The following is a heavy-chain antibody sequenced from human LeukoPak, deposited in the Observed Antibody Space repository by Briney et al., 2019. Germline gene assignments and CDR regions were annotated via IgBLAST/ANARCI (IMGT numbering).Heavy chain of an antibody. CDR2: ISSSSSTI. Sequence: QPGGSLRLSCADSXFTFSSYWMHWVRQAPGKGLEWVSYISSSSSTIYYADSVKGRFTISRDNAKNSLYLQMNSLRDEDTAMYYCARAGLVDYGEYVGGQGTLVTVSS. V-gene: IGHV3-48*02. J-gene: IGHJ4*02. D-gene: IGHD4-17*01. CDR3: ARAGLVDYGEYV. CDR1: XFTFSSYW.